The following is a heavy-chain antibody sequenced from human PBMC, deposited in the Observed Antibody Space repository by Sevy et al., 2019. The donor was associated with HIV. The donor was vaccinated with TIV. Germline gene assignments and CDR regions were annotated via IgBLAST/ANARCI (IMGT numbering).Heavy chain of an antibody. V-gene: IGHV1-69*13. D-gene: IGHD2-2*01. CDR1: GGTFSSYA. Sequence: ASVKVSCRASGGTFSSYAISWVRQAPGQGLEWMGGIIPIFGTANYAQKFQGRVTITADESTSTAYMELSSLRSEDTAVYYCARAGTYCSSTSCYYDYWGQGTLVTVSS. J-gene: IGHJ4*02. CDR2: IIPIFGTA. CDR3: ARAGTYCSSTSCYYDY.